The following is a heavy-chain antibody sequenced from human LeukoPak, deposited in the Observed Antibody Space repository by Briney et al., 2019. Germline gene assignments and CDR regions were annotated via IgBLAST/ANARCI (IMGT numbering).Heavy chain of an antibody. CDR2: ISSSSSDI. CDR1: GFTFSSSG. D-gene: IGHD4-23*01. CDR3: GRADYGGTNGMDV. V-gene: IGHV3-21*05. Sequence: GGSLRLSCAASGFTFSSSGMSWVRQAPGKGLEWISYISSSSSDIYYADSVKGRFTISRDNAKNSLYLQMNSLRAEDTAVYCCGRADYGGTNGMDVWGQGTTVTVSS. J-gene: IGHJ6*02.